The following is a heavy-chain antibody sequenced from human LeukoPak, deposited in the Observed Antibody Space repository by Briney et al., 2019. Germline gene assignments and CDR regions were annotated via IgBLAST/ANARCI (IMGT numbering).Heavy chain of an antibody. CDR2: IRRDGTYV. CDR1: ASGFSDYG. Sequence: PGASLRLSCTASASGFSDYGMYWVRQTPDKGLEWVAYIRRDGTYVNYVASVKGRFSIPRDNSKSALWLQMNSLRVEDTALYYCASGGPTRGTLASWGQGSLVTVSS. D-gene: IGHD1-26*01. V-gene: IGHV3-30*02. J-gene: IGHJ4*02. CDR3: ASGGPTRGTLAS.